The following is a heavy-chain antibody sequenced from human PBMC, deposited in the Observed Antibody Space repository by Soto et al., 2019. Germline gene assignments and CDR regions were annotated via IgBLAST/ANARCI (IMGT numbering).Heavy chain of an antibody. Sequence: NPSETLSLTCTVSGGSISSYYWSWIRQPPGKGLEWIGYIYYSGSTNYNPSLKSRVTISVDTSKNQFSLKLSSVTAADTAVYYCARGVPATAGVSVGAFDIWGQGTMVTVSS. D-gene: IGHD2-2*01. J-gene: IGHJ3*02. CDR2: IYYSGST. CDR1: GGSISSYY. CDR3: ARGVPATAGVSVGAFDI. V-gene: IGHV4-59*01.